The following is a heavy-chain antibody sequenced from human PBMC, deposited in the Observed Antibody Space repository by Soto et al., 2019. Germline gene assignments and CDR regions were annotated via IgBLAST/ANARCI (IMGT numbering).Heavy chain of an antibody. Sequence: GGSLRLSCAASGFTFSSYSMNWVRQAPGKGLEWVSSISSSSSYIHYADSVKGRFTISRDNAKNSLYLQMNSLRAEDTAVYYCARETYCSSTSCYVSNHAFDIWGEGTMVTVSS. CDR2: ISSSSSYI. D-gene: IGHD2-2*01. V-gene: IGHV3-21*01. CDR3: ARETYCSSTSCYVSNHAFDI. CDR1: GFTFSSYS. J-gene: IGHJ3*02.